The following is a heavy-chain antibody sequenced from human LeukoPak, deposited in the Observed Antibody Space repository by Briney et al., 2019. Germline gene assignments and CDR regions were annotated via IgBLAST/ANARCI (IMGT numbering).Heavy chain of an antibody. CDR2: IYYSGTP. CDR3: ARHNSGTDYRFDY. J-gene: IGHJ4*02. D-gene: IGHD1-26*01. CDR1: GGSISSSSYY. V-gene: IGHV4-39*01. Sequence: ASDTLSLTCTVSGGSISSSSYYWEWVRQPPGKGLEWIGSIYYSGTPYYNPSLKSRVTISVDTSKNQFSLRLSSVTAADTAVYCCARHNSGTDYRFDYWGQGTLVTVSS.